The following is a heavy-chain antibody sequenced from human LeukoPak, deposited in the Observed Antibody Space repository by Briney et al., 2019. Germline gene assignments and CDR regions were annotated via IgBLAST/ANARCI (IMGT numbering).Heavy chain of an antibody. V-gene: IGHV4-34*01. J-gene: IGHJ5*02. Sequence: PSETLSLTCAVYGGSFSGYYWSWIRQPPGKGLEWIGEINHSGSTNYNPSLKSRVTISVDTSKNQFSLKLSSVTAADTAVYYCARGSRRQKRGLNWFDPWGQGTLVTVSS. CDR3: ARGSRRQKRGLNWFDP. CDR2: INHSGST. CDR1: GGSFSGYY. D-gene: IGHD3-10*01.